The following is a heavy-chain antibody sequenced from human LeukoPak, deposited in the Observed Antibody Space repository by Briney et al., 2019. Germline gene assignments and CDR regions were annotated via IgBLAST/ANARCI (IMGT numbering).Heavy chain of an antibody. J-gene: IGHJ6*03. CDR1: NGSISSSGYY. CDR3: ARHKRDYYYYYMDV. Sequence: SETLSLTCSVSNGSISSSGYYWGWVRQSPEKGLEWIGGIYYSGSTYYNPSLKRRVTISVDTSRNQFSLILSSVTAADTALYYCARHKRDYYYYYMDVWGKGTTVSVSS. V-gene: IGHV4-39*01. CDR2: IYYSGST.